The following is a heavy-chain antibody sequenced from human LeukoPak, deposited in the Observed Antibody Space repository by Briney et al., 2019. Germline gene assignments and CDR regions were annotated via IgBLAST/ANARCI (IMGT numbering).Heavy chain of an antibody. J-gene: IGHJ4*02. CDR3: ARGSLAGYYDSSGYSIDY. V-gene: IGHV3-74*01. Sequence: PGGSLRLSCAASGFTFSSYWMHWVRQAPGKGLVWVSRINTDGSSTSYADSAKGRFTISRDNAKNTLYLQMNSLRAEDTAVYYCARGSLAGYYDSSGYSIDYWGQGTLVTVSS. CDR1: GFTFSSYW. D-gene: IGHD3-22*01. CDR2: INTDGSST.